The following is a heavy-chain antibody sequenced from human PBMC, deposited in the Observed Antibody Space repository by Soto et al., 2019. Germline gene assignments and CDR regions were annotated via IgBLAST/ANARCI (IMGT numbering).Heavy chain of an antibody. D-gene: IGHD2-2*01. CDR1: GYTLTELS. J-gene: IGHJ3*02. Sequence: ASVKVSCKVSGYTLTELSMHWVRQAPGKGLEWMGGFDPEDGETIYAQKFQGRVTMTEDTSTDTAYMELSSLRSEDTAVYYCATRAVQVVVLEGVFDIWGQGTMVTVSS. CDR2: FDPEDGET. V-gene: IGHV1-24*01. CDR3: ATRAVQVVVLEGVFDI.